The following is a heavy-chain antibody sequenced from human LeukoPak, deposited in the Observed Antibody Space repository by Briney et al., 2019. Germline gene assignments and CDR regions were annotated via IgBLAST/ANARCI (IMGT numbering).Heavy chain of an antibody. V-gene: IGHV3-48*04. D-gene: IGHD3-9*01. CDR2: ISSSSSTI. CDR3: ARDILTGSQSRFQH. Sequence: QAGGSLRLSCAASGFTFSSYWMTWVRQAPGKGLEWVSYISSSSSTIYYADSVKGRFTISRDNAKNSLYLQMNSLRAEDTAVYYCARDILTGSQSRFQHWGQGTLVTVSS. J-gene: IGHJ1*01. CDR1: GFTFSSYW.